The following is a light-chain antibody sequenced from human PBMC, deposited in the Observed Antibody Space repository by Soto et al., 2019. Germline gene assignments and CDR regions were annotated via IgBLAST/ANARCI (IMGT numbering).Light chain of an antibody. V-gene: IGLV2-14*01. J-gene: IGLJ2*01. CDR1: SSHGGGYNY. CDR2: DVS. Sequence: QSALTQPASVSGSPGQSITISCTGTSSHGGGYNYVSWYQQHPGKAPKLMIYDVSRRPSGVSDRFSGSKSGNMASLTISGLQAEEEADYYCSSYTSSSTQGFGGATKLTVL. CDR3: SSYTSSSTQG.